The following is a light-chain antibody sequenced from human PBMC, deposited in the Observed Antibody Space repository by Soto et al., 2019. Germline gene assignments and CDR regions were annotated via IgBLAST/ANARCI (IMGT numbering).Light chain of an antibody. CDR3: QQSFSTPRFT. J-gene: IGKJ3*01. CDR1: ESIRSY. CDR2: GAS. Sequence: DIQMTQSPSSLSASVGDRVTITCRASESIRSYLNWYQQKPGKAPKLLIYGASSLQSGVPSRFSGGGSGTDFTPTISSLQPEDFATYYCQQSFSTPRFTFGPGTKVDIK. V-gene: IGKV1-39*01.